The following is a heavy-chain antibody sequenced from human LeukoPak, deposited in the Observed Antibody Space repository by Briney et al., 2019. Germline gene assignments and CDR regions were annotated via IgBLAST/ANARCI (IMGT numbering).Heavy chain of an antibody. Sequence: ASVKVTCKASGYTFTGYYMHWVRQAPGQGLEWMGWINPNSGGTNYAQKFQGRVTMTRDTSISTAYMELSRLRSDDTAVYYCARGPSGRYQNNNSFDPWGQGTLVTVSP. CDR3: ARGPSGRYQNNNSFDP. J-gene: IGHJ5*02. D-gene: IGHD3-9*01. CDR2: INPNSGGT. V-gene: IGHV1-2*02. CDR1: GYTFTGYY.